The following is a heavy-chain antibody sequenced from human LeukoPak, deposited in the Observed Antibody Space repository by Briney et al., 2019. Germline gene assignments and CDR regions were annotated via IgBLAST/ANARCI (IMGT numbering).Heavy chain of an antibody. V-gene: IGHV3-48*03. Sequence: SGGSLTLSCAASGFTFISYEMNWVRQAPGKGLEWVSYISSSGSTIYYADSVKGRFTISRDNAKNSLYLQMNSLRAEDTAVYYCPREKIVGAIDYWGQGTLVTVSS. D-gene: IGHD1-26*01. CDR2: ISSSGSTI. CDR3: PREKIVGAIDY. CDR1: GFTFISYE. J-gene: IGHJ4*02.